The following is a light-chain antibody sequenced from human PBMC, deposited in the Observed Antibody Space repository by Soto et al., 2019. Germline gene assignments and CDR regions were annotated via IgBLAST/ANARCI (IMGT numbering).Light chain of an antibody. Sequence: SVLPQSPFPLSLSPGERATVSCRASQSVSNNYLAWYQQKPGQAPRLLIYGASNRATGIPDRFSGSGSGTDFTLTISRLEPEDFAVYYCQQYGSSGTFGQGTKVDIK. J-gene: IGKJ1*01. CDR1: QSVSNNY. CDR3: QQYGSSGT. V-gene: IGKV3-20*01. CDR2: GAS.